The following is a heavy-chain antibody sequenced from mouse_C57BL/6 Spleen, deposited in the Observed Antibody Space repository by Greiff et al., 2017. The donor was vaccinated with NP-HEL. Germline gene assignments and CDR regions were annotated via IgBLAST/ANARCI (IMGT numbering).Heavy chain of an antibody. V-gene: IGHV1-74*01. CDR1: GYTFTSYW. Sequence: QVQLQQSGAELVKPGASVKVSCKASGYTFTSYWMHWVKQRPGQGLEWIGRIHPSDSDTNYNQKFKGKATLTVAKSSSTAYMQLSSLTSEDSAVYYCAIEYYGSSYGYWGQGTTLTVSS. CDR2: IHPSDSDT. CDR3: AIEYYGSSYGY. D-gene: IGHD1-1*01. J-gene: IGHJ2*01.